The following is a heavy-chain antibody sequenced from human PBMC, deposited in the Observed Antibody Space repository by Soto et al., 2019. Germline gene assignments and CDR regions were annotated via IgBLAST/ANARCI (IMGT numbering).Heavy chain of an antibody. J-gene: IGHJ4*02. CDR2: MDPNSGSA. Sequence: ASVKVSWKASGYTFTTYDINWVRQATGQGLEWMGWMDPNSGSAGYAQKFQGRVIMTRNTAINTAYLELSSLRSEDTAVYYCTRGPGKYPRSFCPNDWGQGTQVTVSS. CDR3: TRGPGKYPRSFCPND. D-gene: IGHD1-1*01. V-gene: IGHV1-8*01. CDR1: GYTFTTYD.